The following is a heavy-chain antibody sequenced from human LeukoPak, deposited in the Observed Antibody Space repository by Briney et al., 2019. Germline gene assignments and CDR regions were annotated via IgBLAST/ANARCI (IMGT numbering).Heavy chain of an antibody. CDR2: IYYSGST. J-gene: IGHJ5*02. CDR1: GGSVSSYY. Sequence: SETLSLTCTVSGGSVSSYYWSWIRQPPGKVLEWIGYIYYSGSTNYNPSLKSRVTVSVDTSKNQFSLKLSSVTAADTAVYYCARGPLTSNNWFDPWGQGTLVTVSS. D-gene: IGHD3-9*01. CDR3: ARGPLTSNNWFDP. V-gene: IGHV4-59*02.